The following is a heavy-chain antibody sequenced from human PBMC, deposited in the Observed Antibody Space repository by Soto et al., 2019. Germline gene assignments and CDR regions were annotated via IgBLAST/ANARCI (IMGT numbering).Heavy chain of an antibody. CDR2: ISYDGSNQ. CDR3: ARRTGTAPRFDY. J-gene: IGHJ4*02. CDR1: GFTFSDFE. V-gene: IGHV3-30-3*01. D-gene: IGHD1-7*01. Sequence: QVQLVESGGGVVQPGRSLRLSCSASGFTFSDFEMYWVRQAPGKGLDWVSFISYDGSNQYYAGSVKGRFTVSRDNSKNTLFLLMNSLRPEHTAVYFWARRTGTAPRFDYWGQGTLVTVSS.